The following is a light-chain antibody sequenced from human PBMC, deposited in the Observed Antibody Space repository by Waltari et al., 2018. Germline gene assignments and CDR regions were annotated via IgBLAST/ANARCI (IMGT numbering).Light chain of an antibody. J-gene: IGLJ2*01. CDR3: SSYPSSSTPVV. CDR2: EVS. V-gene: IGLV2-14*01. Sequence: SALTQPASVSGSPGQSLTISCTGTSSDVGGYNYVSWYQQHPGKAPKLMIYEVSNRPSGVSNRFSGSKSGNTASLTISGLQAEDEADYYCSSYPSSSTPVVFGGGTELTVL. CDR1: SSDVGGYNY.